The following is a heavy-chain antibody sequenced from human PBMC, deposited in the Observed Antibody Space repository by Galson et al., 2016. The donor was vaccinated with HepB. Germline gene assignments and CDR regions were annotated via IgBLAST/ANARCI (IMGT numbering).Heavy chain of an antibody. CDR2: INPGDSDT. J-gene: IGHJ4*02. D-gene: IGHD3-22*01. Sequence: QSGAEVKKPGESLTITCKASGYSFSTYWIAWVRQMPGKGLEWMGIINPGDSDTRYSPSFQGQVTISADKSISTAYLEWRSLKTSDTAIYYCARRGSRGYNYALDYWGQGALVTVSS. CDR1: GYSFSTYW. V-gene: IGHV5-51*01. CDR3: ARRGSRGYNYALDY.